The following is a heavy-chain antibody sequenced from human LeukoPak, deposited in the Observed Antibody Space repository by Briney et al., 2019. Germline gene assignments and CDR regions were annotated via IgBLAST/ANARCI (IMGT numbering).Heavy chain of an antibody. J-gene: IGHJ4*02. CDR1: GFTFSSYS. D-gene: IGHD3-10*01. CDR3: ARHYYGSGGVDY. CDR2: ITSSSSSI. V-gene: IGHV3-48*02. Sequence: GGSLRLSCAASGFTFSSYSMNWVRQAPGKGLEWISYITSSSSSIHYADSVKGRFTVSRDNAKNSVYLQMNSLRDEDTAVYYCARHYYGSGGVDYWGQGTLVTVSS.